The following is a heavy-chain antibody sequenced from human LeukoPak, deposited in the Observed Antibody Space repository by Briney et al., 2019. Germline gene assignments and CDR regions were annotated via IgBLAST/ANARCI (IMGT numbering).Heavy chain of an antibody. CDR3: AREEPQTTVPEGLYG. CDR1: GGSIRTFY. J-gene: IGHJ6*04. CDR2: INYSGST. V-gene: IGHV4-59*01. D-gene: IGHD4-17*01. Sequence: SETLSLTCTVSGGSIRTFYWSCLPEPPGKGLECIVYINYSGSTNYNPSLKSRVTISVDTAKNPFSLRLSSVTAADTAVYYCAREEPQTTVPEGLYGWGEGPTVTVSS.